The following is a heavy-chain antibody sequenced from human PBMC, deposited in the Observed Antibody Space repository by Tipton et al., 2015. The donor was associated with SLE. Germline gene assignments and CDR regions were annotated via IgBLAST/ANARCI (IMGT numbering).Heavy chain of an antibody. Sequence: SLRLSCVASGLRFDDYGMSWVRQAPGKGLEWVAVISYDGSNKYYADSVKGRFTISRDNAKNTLSLQMNSLRAEDTAVYYCAAGYDYWGLGTLVIVSS. CDR2: ISYDGSNK. D-gene: IGHD3-9*01. CDR3: AAGYDY. J-gene: IGHJ4*02. V-gene: IGHV3-30*03. CDR1: GLRFDDYG.